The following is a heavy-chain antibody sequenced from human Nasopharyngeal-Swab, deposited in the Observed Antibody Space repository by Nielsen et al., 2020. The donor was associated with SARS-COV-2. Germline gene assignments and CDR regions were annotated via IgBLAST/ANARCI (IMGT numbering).Heavy chain of an antibody. D-gene: IGHD2-2*01. J-gene: IGHJ6*02. Sequence: ASVKGSCKASGYTFTGHYMHRVRQAPGQGLEWMGWINPNSGGTNYAQKFQGWVTMTRDTSISTAYMELSRLRSDDTAVYYCARCGVVPAAMPYYYGMDVWGQGTTVTVSS. V-gene: IGHV1-2*04. CDR1: GYTFTGHY. CDR3: ARCGVVPAAMPYYYGMDV. CDR2: INPNSGGT.